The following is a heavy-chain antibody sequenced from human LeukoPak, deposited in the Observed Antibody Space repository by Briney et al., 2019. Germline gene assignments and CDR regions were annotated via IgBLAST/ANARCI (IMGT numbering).Heavy chain of an antibody. V-gene: IGHV4-38-2*02. CDR3: ATGLRYFDWLFPTQYYFDY. J-gene: IGHJ4*02. Sequence: PSETLSLTCTVSGYSISSGYYWSWIRQPPGKGLEWIGEINHSGSTNYNPSLKSRVTISLDTSKSQFSLKVRYVTAADTAVYYCATGLRYFDWLFPTQYYFDYWGQGTLVTVSS. D-gene: IGHD3-9*01. CDR2: INHSGST. CDR1: GYSISSGYY.